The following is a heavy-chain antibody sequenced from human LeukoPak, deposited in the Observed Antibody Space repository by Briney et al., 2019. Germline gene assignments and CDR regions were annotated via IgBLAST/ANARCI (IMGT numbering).Heavy chain of an antibody. Sequence: GGSLRLSCAVSGFTFSHYGMHWVRQAPGRGLEWVAVIWSDGSNKFYADSVKGRFAISRDNSQNTVDLHMNILRAEDTAVYYCAKDAQRGFDYSNSLEYWGQGTLVTVSS. D-gene: IGHD4-11*01. CDR1: GFTFSHYG. CDR3: AKDAQRGFDYSNSLEY. V-gene: IGHV3-33*06. CDR2: IWSDGSNK. J-gene: IGHJ4*02.